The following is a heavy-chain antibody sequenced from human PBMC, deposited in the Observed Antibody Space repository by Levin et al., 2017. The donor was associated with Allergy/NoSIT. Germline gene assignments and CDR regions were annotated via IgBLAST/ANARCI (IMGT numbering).Heavy chain of an antibody. Sequence: GESLKISCAASGFTFNNYWMHWVRQAPGKGLVWVSRISSDGSSTSYADSVKGRFTISRDKAKNTLYLQMNSLRAEDTAVYYCAKGGSKAIDYWGQGTLVTVSS. J-gene: IGHJ4*02. CDR2: ISSDGSST. CDR3: AKGGSKAIDY. D-gene: IGHD3-16*01. CDR1: GFTFNNYW. V-gene: IGHV3-74*01.